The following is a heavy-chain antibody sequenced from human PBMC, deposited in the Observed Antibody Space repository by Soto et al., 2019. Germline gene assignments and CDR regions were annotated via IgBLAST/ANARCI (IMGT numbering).Heavy chain of an antibody. CDR2: IDPDDSYT. CDR3: ARLPPPTYCSGSTCSGY. J-gene: IGHJ4*02. V-gene: IGHV5-10-1*01. CDR1: GYSFTNYW. Sequence: PGGSLKISCKGSGYSFTNYWIHWVRQMAGKGLEWMGRIDPDDSYTNYSPSFQGHVTISVDKSISTAYLQWSSLQASDTAIYYCARLPPPTYCSGSTCSGYWGQGTLVTVSS. D-gene: IGHD2-15*01.